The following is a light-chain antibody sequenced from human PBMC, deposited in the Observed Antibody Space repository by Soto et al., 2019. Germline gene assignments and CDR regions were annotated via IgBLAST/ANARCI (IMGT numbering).Light chain of an antibody. V-gene: IGKV1-27*01. CDR2: TAS. J-gene: IGKJ1*01. CDR3: QKYDSVPWS. CDR1: QGIGKN. Sequence: DIQMTQSPSSLSTSVGDTVTITCRASQGIGKNLAWYQQKPGKVPKVLIYTASTLLSGVPSRFSGSGSGTDFTLTINSLQPEDVATYFCQKYDSVPWSFGQGTRVEI.